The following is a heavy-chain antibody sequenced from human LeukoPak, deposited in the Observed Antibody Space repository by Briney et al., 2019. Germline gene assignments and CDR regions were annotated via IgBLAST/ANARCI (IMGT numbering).Heavy chain of an antibody. J-gene: IGHJ4*02. CDR1: GLSLSNYS. V-gene: IGHV3-21*01. D-gene: IGHD6-19*01. CDR3: ASEYSSPRGY. CDR2: ISSSSSYI. Sequence: GGSLRLSCAASGLSLSNYSMNWVRQAPGKGLEWVSSISSSSSYIYYADSVKGRFTLSRDNAKESLHLQMNSLRAEDTAVYYCASEYSSPRGYWGQGTLVTVSS.